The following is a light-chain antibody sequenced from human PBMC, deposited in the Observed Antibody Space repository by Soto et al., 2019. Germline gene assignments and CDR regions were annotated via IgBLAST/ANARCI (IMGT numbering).Light chain of an antibody. CDR2: EVS. V-gene: IGLV2-14*01. Sequence: QSVLTHPASVSWSPGHAITISCSGSSSDVGAHNFVSWYQHHPGKAPKLMIYEVSNRPSGVSNRFSGSKSGNTASLTISGLQAEEEADYYCNSYTSSNTYVFGSGTKSPS. J-gene: IGLJ1*01. CDR1: SSDVGAHNF. CDR3: NSYTSSNTYV.